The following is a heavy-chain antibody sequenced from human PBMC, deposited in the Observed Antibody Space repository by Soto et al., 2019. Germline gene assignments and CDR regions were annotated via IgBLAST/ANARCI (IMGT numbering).Heavy chain of an antibody. Sequence: QVQLVESGGGVVQPGRSLRLSCAASGFTFSSYGMHWVRQAPGKGLEWVAVISYDGSNKYYADSVKGRFTISRDNSKNTLYLQMNSLRAEDTAVYYCAKDQERDYYYYYGMDVWGQGTTVTVSS. CDR3: AKDQERDYYYYYGMDV. V-gene: IGHV3-30*18. J-gene: IGHJ6*02. CDR1: GFTFSSYG. CDR2: ISYDGSNK.